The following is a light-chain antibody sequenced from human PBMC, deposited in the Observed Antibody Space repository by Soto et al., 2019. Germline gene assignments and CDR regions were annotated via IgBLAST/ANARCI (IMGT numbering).Light chain of an antibody. V-gene: IGKV1-5*01. Sequence: EIQMTQSPSSLSASVGDTVTVTCRASQSVSGWLAWYQQKPGEAPKLLIYDASALPRGVPSRFSGSGSGTKFTLTIASLQPDDFATYYCQKYETFSGKFGPGTKVDIK. CDR3: QKYETFSGK. CDR1: QSVSGW. J-gene: IGKJ1*01. CDR2: DAS.